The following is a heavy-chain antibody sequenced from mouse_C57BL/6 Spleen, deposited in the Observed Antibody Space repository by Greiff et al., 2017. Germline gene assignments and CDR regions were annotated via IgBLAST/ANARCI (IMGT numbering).Heavy chain of an antibody. CDR3: ATQEEEYYYGSRYGYFDV. V-gene: IGHV5-6*01. Sequence: EVKLVESGGDLVKPGGSLKLSCAASGFTFSSYGMSWVRQTPDKRLEWVATISSGGSYTYYPASVKGRFTISRDNAKNTLYLQMSRLKSEDTVMYYCATQEEEYYYGSRYGYFDVWGTGTTVTVSS. CDR2: ISSGGSYT. CDR1: GFTFSSYG. J-gene: IGHJ1*03. D-gene: IGHD1-1*01.